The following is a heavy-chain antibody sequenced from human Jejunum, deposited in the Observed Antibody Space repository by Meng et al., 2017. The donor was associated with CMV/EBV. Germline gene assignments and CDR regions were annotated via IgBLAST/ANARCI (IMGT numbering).Heavy chain of an antibody. V-gene: IGHV4-34*01. J-gene: IGHJ5*02. Sequence: LTCPVDGGSLSVFFWASLRQPPGQGLDWIVEINHSGNTYSNPSLKSRLTMSLDTSKNQFFLNLSSVTAADTAVYYCGRGDNYFPETWGQGALVTVSS. D-gene: IGHD1-14*01. CDR3: GRGDNYFPET. CDR2: INHSGNT. CDR1: GGSLSVFF.